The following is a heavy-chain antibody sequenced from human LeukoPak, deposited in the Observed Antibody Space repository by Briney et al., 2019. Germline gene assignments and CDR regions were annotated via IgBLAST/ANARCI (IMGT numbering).Heavy chain of an antibody. CDR2: ISGSVSST. CDR3: AKARAGDITAAFNY. J-gene: IGHJ4*02. V-gene: IGHV3-23*01. D-gene: IGHD6-13*01. Sequence: PGGSLRLSCAASGFTFSSFAMSWVRQAPGKGLEWVSAISGSVSSTYHADSVKGRFTISRDNSENTLNLQMNSLRAEDTAVYYCAKARAGDITAAFNYWGQGTLVTVSS. CDR1: GFTFSSFA.